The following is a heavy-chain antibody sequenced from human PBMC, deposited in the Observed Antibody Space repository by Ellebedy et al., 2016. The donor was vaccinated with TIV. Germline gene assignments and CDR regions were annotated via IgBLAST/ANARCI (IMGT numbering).Heavy chain of an antibody. CDR1: GFVVSGKY. CDR3: ALVSGYGSAFEN. D-gene: IGHD5-12*01. J-gene: IGHJ4*02. CDR2: IHSGGTT. V-gene: IGHV3-53*01. Sequence: PGGSLRLSCAASGFVVSGKYMTWVRQAPGQGLEWVSTIHSGGTTDYADSVKGRFSISRDTSKNTLYLQMNSLRAEDPAVFYCALVSGYGSAFENWGQGALVTVSS.